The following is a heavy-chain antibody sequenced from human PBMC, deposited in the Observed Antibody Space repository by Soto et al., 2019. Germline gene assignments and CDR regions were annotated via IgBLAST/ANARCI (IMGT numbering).Heavy chain of an antibody. CDR1: GYTFTSYA. J-gene: IGHJ3*02. CDR3: ARDRVNYYDSSGYYGDAFDI. D-gene: IGHD3-22*01. CDR2: INAGNGNT. V-gene: IGHV1-3*01. Sequence: ASVKVSCKASGYTFTSYAMHWVRQAPGQRLEWMGWINAGNGNTKYSQKFQGRVTITRDTSASTAYMELSSLRSEDTAVYYCARDRVNYYDSSGYYGDAFDIWGQGTMVTVSS.